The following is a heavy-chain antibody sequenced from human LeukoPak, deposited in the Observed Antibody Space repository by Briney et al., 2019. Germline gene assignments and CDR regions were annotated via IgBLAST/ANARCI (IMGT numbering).Heavy chain of an antibody. V-gene: IGHV7-4-1*02. CDR3: ARDQLHFETPDAFDI. CDR1: GYAFTSYA. CDR2: INTNTGNP. J-gene: IGHJ3*02. D-gene: IGHD4-23*01. Sequence: ASVKVSCKASGYAFTSYAMNWVRQAPGQGLEWMGWINTNTGNPTYAQGFTGRFVFSLDTSVSTAYLQISSLKAEDTAVYYCARDQLHFETPDAFDIWAKGQWSPSLQ.